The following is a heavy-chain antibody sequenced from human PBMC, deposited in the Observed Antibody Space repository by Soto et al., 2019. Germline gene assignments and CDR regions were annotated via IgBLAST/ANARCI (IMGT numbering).Heavy chain of an antibody. V-gene: IGHV1-69*13. Sequence: SVKVSCKASGYSFTDYHIHWVRQAPGQGLEWMGGIIPIFGTANYAQKFQGRVTITADESTSTAYMELSSLRSEDTAVYYCARCRDDYGDYAATMDVWGQGTTVTVSS. CDR1: GYSFTDYH. J-gene: IGHJ6*02. CDR3: ARCRDDYGDYAATMDV. D-gene: IGHD4-17*01. CDR2: IIPIFGTA.